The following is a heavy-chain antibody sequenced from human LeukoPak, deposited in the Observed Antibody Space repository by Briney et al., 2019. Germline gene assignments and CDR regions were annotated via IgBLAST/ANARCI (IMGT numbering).Heavy chain of an antibody. CDR3: ARGHQWELYFDH. J-gene: IGHJ4*02. CDR2: IYYSGST. CDR1: GGSISSHY. V-gene: IGHV4-59*11. D-gene: IGHD1-26*01. Sequence: SETLSLTCTVSGGSISSHYWSWIRQPPGKGLEWIGYIYYSGSTNYNPSLKSRVTISVDTSKNQFSLKLSSVTAADTAVYYCARGHQWELYFDHWGQGTLITVSS.